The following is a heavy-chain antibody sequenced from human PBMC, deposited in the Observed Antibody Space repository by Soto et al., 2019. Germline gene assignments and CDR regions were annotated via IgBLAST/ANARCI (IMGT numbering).Heavy chain of an antibody. Sequence: DVQVLESGGGLVQPGGSLRLSCAASGFTLSSYAMSWVRQTAEKGLEWVSGISGSGGTTYYADSVKGRFTISRDNSENTLYLQMDSLRADDTAVYYCAKTPSTGSHYAYFFDYWGQGTLVTVSS. V-gene: IGHV3-23*01. J-gene: IGHJ4*02. CDR1: GFTLSSYA. CDR2: ISGSGGTT. CDR3: AKTPSTGSHYAYFFDY. D-gene: IGHD1-26*01.